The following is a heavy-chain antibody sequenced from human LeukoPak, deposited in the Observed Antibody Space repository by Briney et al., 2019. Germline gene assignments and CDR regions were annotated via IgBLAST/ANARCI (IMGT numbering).Heavy chain of an antibody. CDR3: ARVGPGIDY. J-gene: IGHJ4*02. CDR1: GGSISSGSYY. V-gene: IGHV4-61*02. CDR2: IYTSGST. Sequence: SETLSLTCTVSGGSISSGSYYWSWIRQPAGKGLEWIGRIYTSGSTNYNPSLKSRVTISVDRSKNQFSLKLSSVTAADTAVYYCARVGPGIDYWGQGTLVTVSS.